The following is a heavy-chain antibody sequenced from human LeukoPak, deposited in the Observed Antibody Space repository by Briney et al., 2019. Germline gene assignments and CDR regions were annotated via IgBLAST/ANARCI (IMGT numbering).Heavy chain of an antibody. Sequence: GGSLTLSCAASGFSLSNSAMNWVRQPPGKGLEWVSLIIASSGSTFYADSVKGRFTISRDNSKNTLYLQMNSLRAEDTAVYYCAKGAYDYIEMGYFDYWGQGTLVTVSS. D-gene: IGHD5-12*01. V-gene: IGHV3-23*01. J-gene: IGHJ4*02. CDR2: IIASSGST. CDR1: GFSLSNSA. CDR3: AKGAYDYIEMGYFDY.